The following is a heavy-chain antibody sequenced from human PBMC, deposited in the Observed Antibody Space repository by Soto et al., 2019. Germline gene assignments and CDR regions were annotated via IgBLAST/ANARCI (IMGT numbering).Heavy chain of an antibody. CDR2: ISGSGGST. CDR3: AKVARPACYDWEDYHDY. J-gene: IGHJ4*02. V-gene: IGHV3-23*01. Sequence: GGSLRLSCAASGFTFSSYAMSWVRQALGKGLEWVSAISGSGGSTYYADSVKGRFTISRDNSKNTLYLQMNSLRAEDTAVYYCAKVARPACYDWEDYHDYWAQRTLVTGSS. CDR1: GFTFSSYA. D-gene: IGHD5-12*01.